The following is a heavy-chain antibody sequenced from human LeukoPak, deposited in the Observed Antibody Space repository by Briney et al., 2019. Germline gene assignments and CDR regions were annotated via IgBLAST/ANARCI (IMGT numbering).Heavy chain of an antibody. V-gene: IGHV1-8*01. Sequence: ASVTVSCKASGYTSTRYDINWVRQAPGQGGEGVGWMNPNSGNTGYAQKFQGRVTMTRNTSISTAYMELSSLRSEDTAVYYCARGKEMATIFYWGQGTLVTVSS. D-gene: IGHD5-24*01. J-gene: IGHJ4*01. CDR3: ARGKEMATIFY. CDR1: GYTSTRYD. CDR2: MNPNSGNT.